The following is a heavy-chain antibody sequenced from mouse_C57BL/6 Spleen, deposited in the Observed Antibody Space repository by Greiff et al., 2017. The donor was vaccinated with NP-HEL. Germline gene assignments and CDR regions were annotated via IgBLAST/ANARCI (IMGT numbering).Heavy chain of an antibody. J-gene: IGHJ4*01. D-gene: IGHD2-4*01. CDR1: GYSITSGYY. CDR2: ISYDGSN. Sequence: EVQRVESGPGLVKPSQSLSLTCSVTGYSITSGYYWNWIRQFPGNKLEWMGYISYDGSNNYNPSLNNRISITRDTSKNQFFLKLNSVTTEDTATYYCARGGIYYDYLYYAMDYWGQGTSVTVSS. V-gene: IGHV3-6*01. CDR3: ARGGIYYDYLYYAMDY.